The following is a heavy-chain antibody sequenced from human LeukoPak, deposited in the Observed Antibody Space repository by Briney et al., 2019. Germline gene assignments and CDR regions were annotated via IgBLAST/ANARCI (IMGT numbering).Heavy chain of an antibody. CDR2: ISAYNGNT. CDR1: GYTFTNYG. D-gene: IGHD3-10*01. J-gene: IGHJ4*02. CDR3: ARRSRALGFDLDY. Sequence: ASVKVSCKASGYTFTNYGFSWVRQAPGQGLEWMGWISAYNGNTNYAQKLQGRVIMTTDTSTSTAYMELRSLRSDDTAVYYCARRSRALGFDLDYWGQGTLVTVSS. V-gene: IGHV1-18*01.